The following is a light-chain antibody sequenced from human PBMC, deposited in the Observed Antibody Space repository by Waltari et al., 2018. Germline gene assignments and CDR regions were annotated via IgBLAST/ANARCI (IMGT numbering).Light chain of an antibody. CDR2: DTS. CDR3: QQYNNWPPLYT. J-gene: IGKJ2*01. V-gene: IGKV3-15*01. Sequence: EIVMTQSPATLSMSPGERATLSCRASQSISTNLAWYQQRPGQAPRLLIYDTSTRATGIPVKFSGSGSGTEFTLTISDLQHEDFAVYYCQQYNNWPPLYTFGQGTKLDIK. CDR1: QSISTN.